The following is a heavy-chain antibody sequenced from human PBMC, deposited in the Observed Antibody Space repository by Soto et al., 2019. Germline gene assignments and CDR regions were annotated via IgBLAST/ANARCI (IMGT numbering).Heavy chain of an antibody. CDR1: GFSLSTTGVG. J-gene: IGHJ6*02. V-gene: IGHV2-5*02. CDR2: IYWDDDK. Sequence: ESGPTLVNPTQTLTLTCTFSGFSLSTTGVGVGWIRQPPGKALEWLALIYWDDDKRYNPSLKSRLTITKDTSKNQVVLTMTNMDPVDTATYYCVQSRCGGDCLQSYSSHSYYGLDVWGQGPTVTVSS. D-gene: IGHD2-21*01. CDR3: VQSRCGGDCLQSYSSHSYYGLDV.